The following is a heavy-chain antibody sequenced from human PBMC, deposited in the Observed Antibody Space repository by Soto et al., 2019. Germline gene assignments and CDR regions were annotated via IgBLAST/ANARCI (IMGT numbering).Heavy chain of an antibody. Sequence: ESGGGLVQPGGSLRLSCAASAFTFSAHNMVWVRQAPGKGLEWVGRSRNKANNYATEYAASVKGRFTISRDDSKNPLYLQMNSLKTEDTAVYYCARDGGIAARHYYGMDVWGQGTTVTVSS. D-gene: IGHD6-6*01. J-gene: IGHJ6*02. V-gene: IGHV3-72*01. CDR1: AFTFSAHN. CDR2: SRNKANNYAT. CDR3: ARDGGIAARHYYGMDV.